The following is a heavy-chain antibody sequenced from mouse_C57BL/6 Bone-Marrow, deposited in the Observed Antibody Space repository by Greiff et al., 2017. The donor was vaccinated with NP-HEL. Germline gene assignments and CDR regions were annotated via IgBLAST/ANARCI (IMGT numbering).Heavy chain of an antibody. V-gene: IGHV1-31*01. Sequence: EVQLQQSGPELVKPGASVKISCKASGYSFTGYYMHWVKQSHGNILDWIGYIYPYNGVSSYNQKFKGKATVTVDKSSSTAYMELRSLTSEDSAVYYCARRGIYYDYDGYAMDYWGQGTSVTVSS. CDR3: ARRGIYYDYDGYAMDY. CDR1: GYSFTGYY. CDR2: IYPYNGVS. J-gene: IGHJ4*01. D-gene: IGHD2-4*01.